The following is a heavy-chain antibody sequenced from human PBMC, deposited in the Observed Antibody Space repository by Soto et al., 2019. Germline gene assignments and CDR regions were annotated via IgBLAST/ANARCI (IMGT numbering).Heavy chain of an antibody. CDR3: ARDRSYAMEV. CDR2: INGDASST. CDR1: GFSIRDYW. Sequence: LRLSCEASGFSIRDYWMHWVRQAPGEGLVWVSCINGDASSTTYADSVKGRFTISRDDAKNTVYLQMTSLRAEDTAVYFCARDRSYAMEVWGQGTRVTVLL. V-gene: IGHV3-74*01. J-gene: IGHJ6*02.